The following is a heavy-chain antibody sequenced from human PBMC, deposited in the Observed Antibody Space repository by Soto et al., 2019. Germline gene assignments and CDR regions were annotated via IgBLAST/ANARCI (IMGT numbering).Heavy chain of an antibody. CDR3: AREYYDSSGYSNFDY. Sequence: GGSLRLSCAASGFNFRNYAMHWVRQAPGKGLEWVAVIWYDGSNKYYADSVKGRFTISRDNSKNTLYLQMNSLRAEDTAVYYCAREYYDSSGYSNFDYWGQGTLVTVSS. CDR2: IWYDGSNK. J-gene: IGHJ4*02. CDR1: GFNFRNYA. V-gene: IGHV3-33*01. D-gene: IGHD3-22*01.